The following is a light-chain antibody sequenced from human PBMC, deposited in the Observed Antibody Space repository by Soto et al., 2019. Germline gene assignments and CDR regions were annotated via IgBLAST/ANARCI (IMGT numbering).Light chain of an antibody. CDR2: DAF. J-gene: IGKJ2*01. CDR3: QQRSNWSPPFT. CDR1: RNIDIY. V-gene: IGKV3-11*01. Sequence: EVVLTQSPATLSLSPGETATLSCRASRNIDIYVAWYQQRPGQAPRLLLYDAFQRAAGIPARFSGSGSGTDFTLTITSLEHEDLAIYYCQQRSNWSPPFTFGQGTKLEI.